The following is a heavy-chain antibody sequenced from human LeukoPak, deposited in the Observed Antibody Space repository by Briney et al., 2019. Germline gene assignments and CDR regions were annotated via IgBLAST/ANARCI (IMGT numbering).Heavy chain of an antibody. CDR3: ARDSDSFGSSGWYDY. CDR1: GYTFTDYY. CDR2: VDPEDGET. J-gene: IGHJ4*02. V-gene: IGHV1-69-2*01. D-gene: IGHD6-19*01. Sequence: GASVKVSCKASGYTFTDYYMHWVQQAPGKGLEWMGRVDPEDGETIYAEKFQGRVTITTDESTSTAYMELSSLRSEDTAVYYCARDSDSFGSSGWYDYWGQGTLVTVSS.